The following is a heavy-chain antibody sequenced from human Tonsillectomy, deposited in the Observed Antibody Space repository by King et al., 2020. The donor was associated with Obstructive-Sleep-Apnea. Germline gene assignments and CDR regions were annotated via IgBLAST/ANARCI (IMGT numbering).Heavy chain of an antibody. D-gene: IGHD3-9*01. CDR3: AREGVGDYYILTGSYYYYYGMDV. J-gene: IGHJ6*02. Sequence: VQLVESGGGLVQPGGSLRLSCAASGFTFSTYWMSWVRQAPGKGLEWVANIKEDGSEKYYVDSVKGRFTISRDNAKNSLYLQMNSLRAEDTAVYFCAREGVGDYYILTGSYYYYYGMDVWGQGTTVTVSS. CDR2: IKEDGSEK. CDR1: GFTFSTYW. V-gene: IGHV3-7*01.